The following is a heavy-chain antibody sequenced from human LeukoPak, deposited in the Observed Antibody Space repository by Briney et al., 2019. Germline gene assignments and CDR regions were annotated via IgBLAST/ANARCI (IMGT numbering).Heavy chain of an antibody. Sequence: PSETLSLTCTVSDGSISSHYWSWIRQPPGKGLEWIGYVFYGGSTDSNPSLKSRVTISLDTSKNQFSLNLSSVTAADTAVYYCARDRGYYDSSGYYSWGQGTLVTVSS. CDR2: VFYGGST. CDR1: DGSISSHY. J-gene: IGHJ5*02. D-gene: IGHD3-22*01. V-gene: IGHV4-59*11. CDR3: ARDRGYYDSSGYYS.